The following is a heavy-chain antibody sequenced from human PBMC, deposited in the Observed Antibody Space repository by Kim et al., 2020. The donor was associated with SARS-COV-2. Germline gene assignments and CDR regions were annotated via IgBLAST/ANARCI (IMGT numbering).Heavy chain of an antibody. D-gene: IGHD3-10*01. V-gene: IGHV4-34*01. CDR3: ARVRAGVVPSPILGIGPHFGYFIMHV. Sequence: SETLSLTCAVYGGSFSGYHWSWIRQPPGKGLEWIGEIDHGGSINYNPSLKSRVTISIDTSKNQFSLKLTSVTAAETGFSFCARVRAGVVPSPILGIGPHFGYFIMHVWGHGTAVPVPS. CDR2: IDHGGSI. CDR1: GGSFSGYH. J-gene: IGHJ6*02.